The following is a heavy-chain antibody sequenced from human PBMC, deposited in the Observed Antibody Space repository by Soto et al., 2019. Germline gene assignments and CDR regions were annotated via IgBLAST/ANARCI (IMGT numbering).Heavy chain of an antibody. CDR2: IFANGNT. CDR3: VASLAASGLNWLDP. D-gene: IGHD6-13*01. Sequence: SETLSLTCTVSGGSISEKYWNWVRQPPGKGLEWIGLIFANGNTDYNPSLKSRVTMSVDASKNQFSLRLTSMTAADTAVYYCVASLAASGLNWLDPWGRGTLVTVSS. J-gene: IGHJ5*02. V-gene: IGHV4-4*07. CDR1: GGSISEKY.